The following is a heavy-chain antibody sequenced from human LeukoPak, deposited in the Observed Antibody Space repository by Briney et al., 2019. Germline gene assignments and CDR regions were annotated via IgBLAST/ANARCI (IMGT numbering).Heavy chain of an antibody. D-gene: IGHD2-2*01. CDR1: GLTFSDHY. J-gene: IGHJ4*02. CDR2: IRNQANSYTT. CDR3: ARGCGSASCPYFFDN. V-gene: IGHV3-72*01. Sequence: GGSLRLSCAVSGLTFSDHYMDWVRQAPGKGLEWVGRIRNQANSYTTEYAASVKGRFIISRDDSKNSLFVQMNSLRTEDTAVYYCARGCGSASCPYFFDNWGQGTLVTVST.